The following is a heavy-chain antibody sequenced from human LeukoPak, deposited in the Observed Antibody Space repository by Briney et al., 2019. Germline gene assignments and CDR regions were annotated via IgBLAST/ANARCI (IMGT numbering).Heavy chain of an antibody. CDR1: GFTFSDYS. D-gene: IGHD3-16*01. Sequence: GGSLRLSCTTSGFTFSDYSMSWIRQAPGKGLEWVAYISSSGGMIYYADSLKGRFTISRDNDKNSLYLHMNSLRAEDTAVYYCARDKRYSYTYPFDYWGQGTLITVSS. J-gene: IGHJ4*02. CDR2: ISSSGGMI. CDR3: ARDKRYSYTYPFDY. V-gene: IGHV3-11*04.